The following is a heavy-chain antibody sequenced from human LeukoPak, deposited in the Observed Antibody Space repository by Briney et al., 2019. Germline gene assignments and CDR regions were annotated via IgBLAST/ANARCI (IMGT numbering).Heavy chain of an antibody. Sequence: GASVKVSCKAAGYTFTSYGISWVRQAPGQGLEWMGWISAYNGNTNYAQKPQGRVTMTTDTSTSTAYMELRSLRSDDTAVYYCAVAAAGNYYFDHWGQGTLVTVSS. CDR2: ISAYNGNT. J-gene: IGHJ4*02. V-gene: IGHV1-18*01. CDR1: GYTFTSYG. D-gene: IGHD6-13*01. CDR3: AVAAAGNYYFDH.